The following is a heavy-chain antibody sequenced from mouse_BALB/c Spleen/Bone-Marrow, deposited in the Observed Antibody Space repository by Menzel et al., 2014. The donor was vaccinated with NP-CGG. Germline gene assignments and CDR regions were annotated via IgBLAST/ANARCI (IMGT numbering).Heavy chain of an antibody. CDR2: IRNKANGYTT. D-gene: IGHD4-1*01. CDR3: ARLGRRYLDY. CDR1: GFTITDYY. Sequence: EVQVAESGGGLVQPGGSVRLSCATSGFTITDYYMNWVRQAPGKALEWLGFIRNKANGYTTEYSASVKGRFTISRDNSQSILYLQMNILRAEDSATYYCARLGRRYLDYWAQGTTLTVSS. V-gene: IGHV7-3*02. J-gene: IGHJ2*01.